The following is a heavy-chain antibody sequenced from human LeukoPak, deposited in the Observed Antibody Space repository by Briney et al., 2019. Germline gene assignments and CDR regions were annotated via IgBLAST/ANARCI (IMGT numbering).Heavy chain of an antibody. CDR3: AKSFLSIAAAATDY. V-gene: IGHV3-21*01. CDR2: ISSSSSYI. J-gene: IGHJ4*02. CDR1: GFTFSSYS. D-gene: IGHD6-13*01. Sequence: PGGSLRLSCAASGFTFSSYSMNWVRQAPGKGLEWVSSISSSSSYIYYADSVKGRFTISRDNAKDSLYLQMNSLRAEDTAVYYCAKSFLSIAAAATDYWGQGTLVTVSS.